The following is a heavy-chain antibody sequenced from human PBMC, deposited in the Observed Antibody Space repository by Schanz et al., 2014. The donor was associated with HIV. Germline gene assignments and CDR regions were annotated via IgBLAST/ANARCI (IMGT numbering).Heavy chain of an antibody. CDR3: AKDGGRMGGQRQLFAY. CDR1: GGSFSGDY. V-gene: IGHV4-34*04. D-gene: IGHD3-16*01. Sequence: QVQLQQWGAGLLKPSETLSLTCAVYGGSFSGDYWTWLRQSPGKALEWIGEINDSGRASINPSLKSRATMSLNPPKNHFSLKLSSVSAADTAFYYCAKDGGRMGGQRQLFAYWGHGTLVTVSS. CDR2: INDSGRA. J-gene: IGHJ4*03.